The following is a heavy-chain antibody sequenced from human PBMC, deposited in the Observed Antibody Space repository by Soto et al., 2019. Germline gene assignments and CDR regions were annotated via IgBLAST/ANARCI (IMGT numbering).Heavy chain of an antibody. Sequence: ASVKVTCKASGYTFTSYGSSWVRQAPGQGLEWMGWISAYNGNTNYAQKLQGRVTMTTDTSTSTAYMELRSLRSDDTAVYYCARDGQQLVVGWFDPWGQGTLVTVSS. J-gene: IGHJ5*02. CDR2: ISAYNGNT. V-gene: IGHV1-18*01. CDR1: GYTFTSYG. CDR3: ARDGQQLVVGWFDP. D-gene: IGHD6-13*01.